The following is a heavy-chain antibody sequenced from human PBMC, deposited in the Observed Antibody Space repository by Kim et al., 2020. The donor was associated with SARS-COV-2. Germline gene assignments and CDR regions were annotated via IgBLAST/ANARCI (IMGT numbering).Heavy chain of an antibody. V-gene: IGHV3-66*01. D-gene: IGHD3-9*01. Sequence: RFTISRDNSKNTLYLQMNSLRAEETAVYYCARDRSFYDILTGYYNYYFDYWGQGTLVTVSS. CDR3: ARDRSFYDILTGYYNYYFDY. J-gene: IGHJ4*02.